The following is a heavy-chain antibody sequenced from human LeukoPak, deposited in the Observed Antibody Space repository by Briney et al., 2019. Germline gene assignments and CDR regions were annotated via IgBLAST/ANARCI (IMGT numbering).Heavy chain of an antibody. J-gene: IGHJ4*02. V-gene: IGHV3-48*04. D-gene: IGHD4-17*01. Sequence: GGSLRLSCAASGFTFSSYSMNWVRQAPGKGLEWVSYISSSGSTIYYADPVKGRFTISRDNAKNSLYLQMNSLRAEDTAVYYCARSSDYGDYVGQVFDYWGQGTLVTVSS. CDR3: ARSSDYGDYVGQVFDY. CDR1: GFTFSSYS. CDR2: ISSSGSTI.